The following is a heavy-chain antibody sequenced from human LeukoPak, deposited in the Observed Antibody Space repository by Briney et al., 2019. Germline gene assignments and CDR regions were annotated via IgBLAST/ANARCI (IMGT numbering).Heavy chain of an antibody. D-gene: IGHD3-10*01. J-gene: IGHJ4*02. CDR1: GGSISSNSYY. Sequence: SETLSLTCTVSGGSISSNSYYWGWIRQPPGKGLEWIGSIYYSGSTYYNPSLKSRVTISVDTSKNQFSLKLSSVTAADTAVYYCARLWYGGLFDYWGQGTLVTVSS. CDR3: ARLWYGGLFDY. V-gene: IGHV4-39*01. CDR2: IYYSGST.